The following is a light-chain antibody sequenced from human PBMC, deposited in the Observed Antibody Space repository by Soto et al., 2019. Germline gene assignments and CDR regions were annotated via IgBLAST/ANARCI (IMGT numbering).Light chain of an antibody. J-gene: IGKJ1*01. V-gene: IGKV1-5*01. CDR2: DAS. CDR1: QSISSW. CDR3: QNYNSYTWT. Sequence: DIQMTQSHSTLSRSLGGKVTITCRASQSISSWLAWYKQKTGKAPKILIYDASTLESGVPSRFRGSGSGTDLTLTISRLQPDDFASYYCQNYNSYTWTCGQGTKVDIK.